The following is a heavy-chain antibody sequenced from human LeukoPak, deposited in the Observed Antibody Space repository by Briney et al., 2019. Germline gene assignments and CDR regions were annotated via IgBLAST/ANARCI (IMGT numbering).Heavy chain of an antibody. J-gene: IGHJ4*02. D-gene: IGHD1-1*01. Sequence: SETLSLTCTVSGGSISSYYWSWIRQPPGKGLEWIGNIYYSGSTNYNPSLQSRVTISVDTSKNQFSLKLSSVTAADTAVYYCARYNWNYYFDYWGQGTLVTVSS. CDR1: GGSISSYY. CDR3: ARYNWNYYFDY. CDR2: IYYSGST. V-gene: IGHV4-59*08.